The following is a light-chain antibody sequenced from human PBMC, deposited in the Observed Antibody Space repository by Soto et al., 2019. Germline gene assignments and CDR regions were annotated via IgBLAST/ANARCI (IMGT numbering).Light chain of an antibody. Sequence: EIVMTQSPATLSVSPGERATLSCRASQSVSSNLAWYQQKPGQAPRLLIYGASTRATGIPARFSGSGSGTEFTLTMSSLQSEDFAVYYCQQYNNWPVYTFGQGTKLEIK. CDR3: QQYNNWPVYT. CDR2: GAS. CDR1: QSVSSN. J-gene: IGKJ2*01. V-gene: IGKV3-15*01.